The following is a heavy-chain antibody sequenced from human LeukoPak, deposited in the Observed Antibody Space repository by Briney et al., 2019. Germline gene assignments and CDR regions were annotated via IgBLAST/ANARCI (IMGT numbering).Heavy chain of an antibody. CDR2: ISGSGGST. D-gene: IGHD5-24*01. CDR1: GFTGSNNY. Sequence: GGSLRLSCAASGFTGSNNYVSWVRQAPGMGLEWVSAISGSGGSTYYADSVKGRFTISRDNSKNTLYLQMNSLRAEDTAVYYCAKIGRGMATNPPYWGQGTLVTVSS. V-gene: IGHV3-23*01. J-gene: IGHJ4*02. CDR3: AKIGRGMATNPPY.